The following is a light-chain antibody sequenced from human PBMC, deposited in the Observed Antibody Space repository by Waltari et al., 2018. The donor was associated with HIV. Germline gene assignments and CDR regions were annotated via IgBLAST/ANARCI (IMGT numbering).Light chain of an antibody. CDR3: SSYAGSSTFVI. CDR2: EVS. V-gene: IGLV2-23*02. Sequence: QSALTQPASVSGSPGQSITISCTGSSSDVGSYNNVSWYQQHPGKAPRLIIYEVSKRPSGVSNRYSASKSGKTASLTVSGLRAEDEADYYCSSYAGSSTFVIFGGGTKLTVL. CDR1: SSDVGSYNN. J-gene: IGLJ2*01.